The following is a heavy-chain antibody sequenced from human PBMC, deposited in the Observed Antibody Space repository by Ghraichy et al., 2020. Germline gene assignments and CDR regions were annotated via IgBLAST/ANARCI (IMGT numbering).Heavy chain of an antibody. Sequence: GESLNISCTASGCSFTSHSMNWDREAPGKGPEGICYITNVGVNMYGDSVKGRCSIARDNAKNSLYLQMNSLRAEDTAVYYCATEGYFGNYHFWFDLWGQGPLVTVSS. V-gene: IGHV3-48*01. J-gene: IGHJ5*02. CDR3: ATEGYFGNYHFWFDL. CDR1: GCSFTSHS. D-gene: IGHD4-17*01. CDR2: ITNVGVNM.